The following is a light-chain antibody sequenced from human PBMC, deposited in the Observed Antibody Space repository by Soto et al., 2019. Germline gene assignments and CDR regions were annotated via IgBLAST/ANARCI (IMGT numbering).Light chain of an antibody. CDR2: KAS. CDR3: QQYNSYSQT. V-gene: IGKV2-29*03. J-gene: IGKJ1*01. CDR1: QSLLHTDGKTY. Sequence: DIVMTQTPLSLSVTPGQPASISCQSSQSLLHTDGKTYLSWYLQRPGQPLQLLIYKASSLESGVPSRFSGSGSGTEFTLTISSLQPDDFATYYCQQYNSYSQTFGQGTKVDIK.